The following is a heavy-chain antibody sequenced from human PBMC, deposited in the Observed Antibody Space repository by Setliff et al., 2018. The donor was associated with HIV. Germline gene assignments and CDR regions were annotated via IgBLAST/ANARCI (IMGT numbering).Heavy chain of an antibody. V-gene: IGHV3-30*04. Sequence: GGSLRLSCAASGFNFNNYAIHWVRQAPGKGLEWVAGISYDGNKKFHADSMKGRFTISRDNSKNTVYLQMNSLTPEDTGLFYCARARVAIIPDAFDVWGLGTMVTVSS. CDR1: GFNFNNYA. CDR3: ARARVAIIPDAFDV. CDR2: ISYDGNKK. J-gene: IGHJ3*01. D-gene: IGHD3-3*01.